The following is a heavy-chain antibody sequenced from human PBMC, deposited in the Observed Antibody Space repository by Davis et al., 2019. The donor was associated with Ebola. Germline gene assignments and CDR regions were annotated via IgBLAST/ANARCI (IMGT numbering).Heavy chain of an antibody. J-gene: IGHJ5*02. D-gene: IGHD6-19*01. V-gene: IGHV3-48*02. CDR1: GFTFSSYS. CDR3: ARGASVRSSSGLDP. Sequence: GESLKISCAVSGFTFSSYSMSWVRQAPGKGLEWVSYISSSSTTIYYADSVKGRFTISRDNARNSLFLQMNTLRDEDTAVYFCARGASVRSSSGLDPWGQGTLVTVSS. CDR2: ISSSSTTI.